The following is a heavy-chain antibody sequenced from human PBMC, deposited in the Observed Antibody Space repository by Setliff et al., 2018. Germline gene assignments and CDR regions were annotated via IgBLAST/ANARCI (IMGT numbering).Heavy chain of an antibody. CDR1: GFTFSSYA. V-gene: IGHV3-64*01. CDR2: ISNNGGST. J-gene: IGHJ5*02. Sequence: GGSLRLSCAASGFTFSSYAMHWVRQAPGKGLEYVSAISNNGGSTYYANSVKGRFTISRDNSKNTLYLQMGSLRAEDMAVYYCARSRTGEYSSGWLNWFDPWGQGTLVTVSS. D-gene: IGHD6-19*01. CDR3: ARSRTGEYSSGWLNWFDP.